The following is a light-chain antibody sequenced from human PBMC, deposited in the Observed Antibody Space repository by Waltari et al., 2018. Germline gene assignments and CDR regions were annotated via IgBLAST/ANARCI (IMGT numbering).Light chain of an antibody. J-gene: IGKJ4*01. CDR3: QHYGSSLLT. CDR2: GAS. Sequence: EIVLTQSPGTLSLSPGERATLSCRASQSVSRSYLAWFQQKPGQAPRLPLYGASTRATGIPDRFSGIGSGTDFTLTISRLEPEDFAVYHCQHYGSSLLTFGGGTKVEIK. CDR1: QSVSRSY. V-gene: IGKV3-20*01.